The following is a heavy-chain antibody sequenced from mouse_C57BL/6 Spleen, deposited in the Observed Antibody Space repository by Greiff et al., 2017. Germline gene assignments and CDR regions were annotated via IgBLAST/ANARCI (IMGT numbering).Heavy chain of an antibody. J-gene: IGHJ2*01. Sequence: EVKLVESEGGLVQPGSSMKLSCTASGFTFSDYYMAWVRQVPEKGLEWVANINYDGSSTYYLDSLKSRFIISRDNAKNILYLQMSSLKSEDTATYYCARARYDYFDYWGQGTTLTVSS. CDR3: ARARYDYFDY. CDR2: INYDGSST. CDR1: GFTFSDYY. D-gene: IGHD2-12*01. V-gene: IGHV5-16*01.